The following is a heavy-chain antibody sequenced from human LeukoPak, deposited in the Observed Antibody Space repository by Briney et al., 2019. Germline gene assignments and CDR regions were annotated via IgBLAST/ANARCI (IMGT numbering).Heavy chain of an antibody. CDR3: ARDHRYCSSTSCYNCWFDP. CDR2: IYYSGST. V-gene: IGHV4-39*07. D-gene: IGHD2-2*02. Sequence: SETLSLTCTVSGGSISSSSYCWGWIRQPPGKGLEWGGSIYYSGSTYYNPSLKSRVTISVDTSKNQFSLKLSSVTAADTAVYYCARDHRYCSSTSCYNCWFDPWGQGTLVTVSS. J-gene: IGHJ5*02. CDR1: GGSISSSSYC.